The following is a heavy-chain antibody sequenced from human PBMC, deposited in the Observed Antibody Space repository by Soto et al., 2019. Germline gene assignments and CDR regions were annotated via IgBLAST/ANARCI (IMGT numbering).Heavy chain of an antibody. J-gene: IGHJ4*02. CDR2: MYYSGST. Sequence: QLQLQESGPGLVKPSETLSLKCTVSGASISSSSYYWGWIRQPPGKGLEYIGSMYYSGSTYYNPSLESRLTISVDMSKNQFSLKLSSVTAADTAVYYCATLKGMEVAGIHYWGQGTLVTVSS. V-gene: IGHV4-39*01. D-gene: IGHD6-19*01. CDR1: GASISSSSYY. CDR3: ATLKGMEVAGIHY.